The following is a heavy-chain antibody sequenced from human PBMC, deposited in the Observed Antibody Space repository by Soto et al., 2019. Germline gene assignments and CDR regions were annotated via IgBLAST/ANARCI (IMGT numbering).Heavy chain of an antibody. J-gene: IGHJ6*02. CDR1: GFTFSSYA. V-gene: IGHV3-23*01. CDR3: TKFYYGDYSYYYYGIDV. D-gene: IGHD4-17*01. CDR2: ISGSGDST. Sequence: EVQVLESGGGLVQPGWSLRLSCAASGFTFSSYAMSWVRQAPGKGLEWVSAISGSGDSTRYADSVQGRFTISRDTSKHTLYLQMNSLKAEDTAVYYCTKFYYGDYSYYYYGIDVWGQGTTVTVSS.